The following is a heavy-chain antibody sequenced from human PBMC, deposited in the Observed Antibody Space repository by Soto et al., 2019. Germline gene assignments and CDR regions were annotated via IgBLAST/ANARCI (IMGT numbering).Heavy chain of an antibody. CDR2: IIPYYNTL. CDR3: ASGASRWYPYFLDS. CDR1: EGTFNSYA. Sequence: QAQVVQSGAEVRKPGSSVKLSCKASEGTFNSYAIAWVRQAPGQGLEWMGGIIPYYNTLNYAQKFQDRVTIAADDSTNTVYMELSSVRSDDTAVYFCASGASRWYPYFLDSWAQGTLVTVSS. V-gene: IGHV1-69*01. J-gene: IGHJ4*02. D-gene: IGHD6-13*01.